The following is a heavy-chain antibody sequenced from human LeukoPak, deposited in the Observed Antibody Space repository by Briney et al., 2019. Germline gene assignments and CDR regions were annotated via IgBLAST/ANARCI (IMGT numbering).Heavy chain of an antibody. D-gene: IGHD6-19*01. V-gene: IGHV4-39*07. CDR1: GGSISSSSYY. CDR2: IYYSGST. Sequence: PSETLSLTCTVSGGSISSSSYYWGWIRQPPGKGLEWIGSIYYSGSTYYNPSLKSRVTISVDTSKNQFSLKLSSVTAADTAVYYCARDEQWLRTDAFDIWGQGTMVTVSS. CDR3: ARDEQWLRTDAFDI. J-gene: IGHJ3*02.